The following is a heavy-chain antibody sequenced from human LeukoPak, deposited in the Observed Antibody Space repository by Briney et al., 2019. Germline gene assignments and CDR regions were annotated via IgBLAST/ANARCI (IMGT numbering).Heavy chain of an antibody. D-gene: IGHD5-24*01. CDR3: ARGKPDAYNSDYFDY. V-gene: IGHV4-39*07. CDR1: GGSISSGSYY. CDR2: IFYSGST. J-gene: IGHJ4*02. Sequence: PSETLSLTCTVSGGSISSGSYYWGWIRQPPGKGLEWIGNIFYSGSTYYSPSLKSRVTISLDTSRNQFSLKLSSVTAADTAVYYCARGKPDAYNSDYFDYWGQGTLVTVSS.